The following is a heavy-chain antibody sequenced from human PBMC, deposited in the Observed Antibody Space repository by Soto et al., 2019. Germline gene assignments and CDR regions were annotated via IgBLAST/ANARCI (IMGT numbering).Heavy chain of an antibody. CDR1: GFTFSSYG. V-gene: IGHV3-30*18. Sequence: PGGSLRLSCAASGFTFSSYGMHWVRQAPGKGLEWVAVISYDGSNKYYADSVKGRFTISRDNSKNTLYLQMNSLRAEDTAVYYCAKICIAARPFDYWGQGTLVTVSS. J-gene: IGHJ4*02. D-gene: IGHD6-6*01. CDR3: AKICIAARPFDY. CDR2: ISYDGSNK.